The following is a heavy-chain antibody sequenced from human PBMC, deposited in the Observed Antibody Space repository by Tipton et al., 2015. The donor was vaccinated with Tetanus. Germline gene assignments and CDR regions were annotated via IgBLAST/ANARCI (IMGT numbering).Heavy chain of an antibody. V-gene: IGHV3-53*01. Sequence: SLRLSCAASGFTVSSNYMSWVRQAPGKGLEWVSVIYSDGSTYYADSVKGRFTISRDNAKNTLYLQMNSLRAEDTAVYYCARDYGGTTYYYYYGMDVWGQGTTVTVSS. J-gene: IGHJ6*02. CDR2: IYSDGST. CDR1: GFTVSSNY. CDR3: ARDYGGTTYYYYYGMDV. D-gene: IGHD4-23*01.